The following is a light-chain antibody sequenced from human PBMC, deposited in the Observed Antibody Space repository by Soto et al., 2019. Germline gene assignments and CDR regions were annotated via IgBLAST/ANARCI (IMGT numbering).Light chain of an antibody. CDR1: QSVSSNY. Sequence: EIVLTQSPGTLSLSPGERATLSCRASQSVSSNYLAWYQQKPGQAPRLLIYGASSRATGIPDRFSGSGSGTDFTLTISRLEPEDFAVYYCQQYDNSPQVTFGQGTRLDIK. V-gene: IGKV3-20*01. CDR3: QQYDNSPQVT. CDR2: GAS. J-gene: IGKJ5*01.